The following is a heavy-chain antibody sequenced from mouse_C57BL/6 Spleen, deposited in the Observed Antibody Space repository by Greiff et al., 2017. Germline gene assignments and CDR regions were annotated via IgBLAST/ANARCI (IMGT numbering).Heavy chain of an antibody. Sequence: QVQLKQPGAELVKPGASVKLSCKASGYTFTSYWMHWVKQRPGQGLEWIGMIHPNSGSTNYNEKFKSKATLTVDKSSSTAYMQISSLTSEDSAVYYCARPVTGVFAYWGQGTLVTVSA. D-gene: IGHD4-1*01. J-gene: IGHJ3*01. V-gene: IGHV1-64*01. CDR1: GYTFTSYW. CDR2: IHPNSGST. CDR3: ARPVTGVFAY.